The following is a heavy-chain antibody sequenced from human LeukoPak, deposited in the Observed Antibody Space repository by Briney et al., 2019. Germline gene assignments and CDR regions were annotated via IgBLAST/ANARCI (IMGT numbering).Heavy chain of an antibody. D-gene: IGHD5-12*01. CDR2: ISYDGSNK. Sequence: PGGSLRLSCAASAFTFSNYAMHWVRQAPGKGLEWVAVISYDGSNKYYADSVKGRFTISRDNSKNTLYLQMNSLRAEDTAVYYCATLPARSGYDYFGYWGQGTLVTVSS. CDR3: ATLPARSGYDYFGY. CDR1: AFTFSNYA. J-gene: IGHJ4*02. V-gene: IGHV3-30*04.